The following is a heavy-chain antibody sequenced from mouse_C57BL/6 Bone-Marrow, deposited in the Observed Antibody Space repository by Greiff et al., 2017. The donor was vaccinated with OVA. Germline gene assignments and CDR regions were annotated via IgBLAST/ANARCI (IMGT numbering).Heavy chain of an antibody. D-gene: IGHD1-1*01. V-gene: IGHV1-5*01. CDR2: IYPGNSDT. CDR3: TRYGSSFPAWFAY. Sequence: EVKVVESGTVLARPGASVKMSCKTSGYTFTSYWMHWVKQRPGQGLEWIGAIYPGNSDTSYNQKFKGKAKLTAVTSASTAYMELSSLTNEDSAVYYCTRYGSSFPAWFAYWGQGTLVTVSA. J-gene: IGHJ3*01. CDR1: GYTFTSYW.